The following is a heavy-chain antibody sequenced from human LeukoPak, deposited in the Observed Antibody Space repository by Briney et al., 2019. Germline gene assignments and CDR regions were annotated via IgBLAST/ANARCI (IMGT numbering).Heavy chain of an antibody. J-gene: IGHJ4*02. V-gene: IGHV1-8*01. CDR2: MNPNSGNT. CDR3: ARGSPVVGDYVNYFDY. Sequence: ASVKVSCKASGYTFTSYDINWVRQATGQGLEWMGWMNPNSGNTGYAQKFQGRVTMTRNTSISTAYTELSSLRSEDTAVYYCARGSPVVGDYVNYFDYWGQGTLVTVSS. D-gene: IGHD4-17*01. CDR1: GYTFTSYD.